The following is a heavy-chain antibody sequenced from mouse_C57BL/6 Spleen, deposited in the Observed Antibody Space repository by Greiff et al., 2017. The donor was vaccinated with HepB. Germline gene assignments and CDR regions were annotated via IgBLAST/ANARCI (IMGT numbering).Heavy chain of an antibody. CDR3: ASGGGSSFYWYFDV. Sequence: VHVKQSGPELVKPGASVKISCKASGYSFTDYNMNWVKQSNGKSLEWIGVINPNYGTTSYNQKFKGKATLTVDQSSSTAYMQLNSLTSEDSAVYYCASGGGSSFYWYFDVWGTGTTVTVCS. CDR1: GYSFTDYN. CDR2: INPNYGTT. V-gene: IGHV1-39*01. J-gene: IGHJ1*03. D-gene: IGHD1-1*01.